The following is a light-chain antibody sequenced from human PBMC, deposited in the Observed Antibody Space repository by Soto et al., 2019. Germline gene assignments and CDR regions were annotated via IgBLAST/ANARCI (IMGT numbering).Light chain of an antibody. Sequence: DIQLTQSPSFLSASVGDRVTITCRASQGISSYLDWYQQKPGKAPKLLIYAASTLQGGVPSRFSGSGSGTEFTLTISSLQPEDFATYYCQQLNSYPITFGQGTRLEIK. CDR2: AAS. J-gene: IGKJ5*01. CDR1: QGISSY. V-gene: IGKV1-9*01. CDR3: QQLNSYPIT.